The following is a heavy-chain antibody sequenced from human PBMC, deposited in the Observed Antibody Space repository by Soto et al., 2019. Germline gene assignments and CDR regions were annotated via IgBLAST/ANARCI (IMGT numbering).Heavy chain of an antibody. CDR3: ARDFYYHGSGTMGGYFDY. D-gene: IGHD3-10*01. J-gene: IGHJ4*02. CDR2: IYIGGST. CDR1: GVTVSSNY. V-gene: IGHV3-66*01. Sequence: EVQLVESGGGLVQPGGSLRLSCAASGVTVSSNYMSWVRQAPGKGLEWVSVIYIGGSTYYADSVKGRFTISRDNSKDTLYLPMNSLRAEDTAVYYCARDFYYHGSGTMGGYFDYWGQGTLVTVSS.